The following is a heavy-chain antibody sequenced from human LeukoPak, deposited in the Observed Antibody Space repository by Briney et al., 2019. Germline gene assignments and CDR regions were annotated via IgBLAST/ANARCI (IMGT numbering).Heavy chain of an antibody. J-gene: IGHJ6*03. CDR1: GFTFSNAW. CDR3: TTLAAAGTTYYYYYMDV. V-gene: IGHV3-15*01. Sequence: GGSLRLSCAASGFTFSNAWMSWVRQAPGKGLEWVGGIKSKTDGGTTDYAAPVKGRFTISRDDSKNTLYLQMNSLKTEDTAVYYCTTLAAAGTTYYYYYMDVWGKGTTVTVSS. D-gene: IGHD6-13*01. CDR2: IKSKTDGGTT.